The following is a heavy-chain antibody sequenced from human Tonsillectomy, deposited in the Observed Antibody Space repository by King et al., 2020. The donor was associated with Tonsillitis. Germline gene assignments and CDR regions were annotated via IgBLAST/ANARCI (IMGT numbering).Heavy chain of an antibody. Sequence: VQLVESGGGLIQPGGSLRLSCAASGFTVSSNYMSWVRQAPGKGLEWVSVIYSGGTTYYADSVKGRFTISRDNSKNTRYHQMNSLRAEDTAVYYCARACIGWTHGGLVAFDIWGQGTMVTVSS. CDR3: ARACIGWTHGGLVAFDI. D-gene: IGHD3-22*01. J-gene: IGHJ3*02. CDR2: IYSGGTT. V-gene: IGHV3-53*01. CDR1: GFTVSSNY.